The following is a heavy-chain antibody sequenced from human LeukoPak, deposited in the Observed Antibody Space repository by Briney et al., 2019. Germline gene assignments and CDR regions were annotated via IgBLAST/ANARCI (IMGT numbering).Heavy chain of an antibody. D-gene: IGHD2-21*01. CDR2: ITGSDGTT. J-gene: IGHJ4*02. CDR1: GFTFSDYA. V-gene: IGHV3-23*01. Sequence: QTGGSLRLSCAASGFTFSDYAMSWVRQAPGKGLEWVSAITGSDGTTYYADSVKGRFTISRDNSKNTLYLQMNSLRAEDTAVYSCAKEALTCGWKIDYWGQGTLVTVSS. CDR3: AKEALTCGWKIDY.